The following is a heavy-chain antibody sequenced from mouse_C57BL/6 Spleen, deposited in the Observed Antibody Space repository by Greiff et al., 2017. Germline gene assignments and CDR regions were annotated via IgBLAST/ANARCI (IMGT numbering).Heavy chain of an antibody. V-gene: IGHV5-17*01. CDR3: ARHDYDEVSFAY. CDR2: ISSGSSTI. D-gene: IGHD2-4*01. J-gene: IGHJ3*01. Sequence: EVKLMESGGGLVKPGGSLKLSCAASGFTFSDYGMHWVRQAPEKGLEWVAYISSGSSTIYYADTVKGRFTISRDNAKNTLFLQMTSLRSEDTAMYYCARHDYDEVSFAYWGQGTLVTVSA. CDR1: GFTFSDYG.